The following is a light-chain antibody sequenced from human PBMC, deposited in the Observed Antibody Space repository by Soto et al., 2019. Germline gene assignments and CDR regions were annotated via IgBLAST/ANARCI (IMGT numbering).Light chain of an antibody. CDR3: QQYTNWPLT. CDR2: GAS. V-gene: IGKV3-15*01. J-gene: IGKJ5*01. CDR1: QSVSSN. Sequence: EIVMTQSPATLSVSPGERATLSCRASQSVSSNLAWYQQKPGQAPRLLVYGASTRATGIPARFSGSGSGTEFTLTISSLHSEDFAVYFCQQYTNWPLTFGQGTRLEIK.